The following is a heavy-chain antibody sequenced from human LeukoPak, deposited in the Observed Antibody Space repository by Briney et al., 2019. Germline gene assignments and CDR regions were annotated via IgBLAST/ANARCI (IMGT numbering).Heavy chain of an antibody. CDR1: GFTFSSYG. Sequence: GGSLRLSCAASGFTFSSYGMHWVRQAPGKGLEWVAFIRYDGSNKYYADSVKGRFTISRDNSKNTLYLQMGSLRAEDMAVYYCARVLEYYGSGSRTYYYYYMDVWGKGTTVTISS. CDR3: ARVLEYYGSGSRTYYYYYMDV. CDR2: IRYDGSNK. V-gene: IGHV3-30*02. J-gene: IGHJ6*03. D-gene: IGHD3-10*01.